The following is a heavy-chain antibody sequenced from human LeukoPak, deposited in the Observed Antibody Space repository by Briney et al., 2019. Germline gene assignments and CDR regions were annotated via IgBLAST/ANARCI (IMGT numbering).Heavy chain of an antibody. CDR1: GFTFSGSA. CDR2: IRTKANTYAT. D-gene: IGHD6-19*01. Sequence: GGSLRLSCAASGFTFSGSAMHWVRQASGKGLEWVGRIRTKANTYATTYAASVRGRFTISRDDSKNTVYLQMNSLKTEDTAVYYCALPGYSSGWYMGYYFDYWGQGTLVTVSS. CDR3: ALPGYSSGWYMGYYFDY. J-gene: IGHJ4*02. V-gene: IGHV3-73*01.